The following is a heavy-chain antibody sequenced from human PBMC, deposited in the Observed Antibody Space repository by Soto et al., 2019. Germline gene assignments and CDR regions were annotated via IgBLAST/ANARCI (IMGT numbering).Heavy chain of an antibody. CDR3: ARGSVSFDS. V-gene: IGHV1-3*01. J-gene: IGHJ4*02. Sequence: QVHLVQSGAEVKKPGASVNVSCKASGYIFTNYAIHWVRQAPRQRLEWMGRINAGDGNTRYSQNFQDRVTITRDTSASTAYMQLSSLTSEDSTLYFCARGSVSFDSWGQGTLVTLSS. CDR2: INAGDGNT. D-gene: IGHD3-10*01. CDR1: GYIFTNYA.